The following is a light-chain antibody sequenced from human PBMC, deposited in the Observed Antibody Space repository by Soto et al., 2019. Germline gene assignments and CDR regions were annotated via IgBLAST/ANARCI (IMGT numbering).Light chain of an antibody. CDR1: QSITTY. CDR3: QQSYSTPPT. V-gene: IGKV1-39*01. J-gene: IGKJ1*01. Sequence: DIQMTQSPSSLSASVGDRVTITCRASQSITTYLNWYQQKPGKAPELLIYDASSLQSGVPSRFGGSGSGTDFTLIISSLQPEDFATYYCQQSYSTPPTFGQGTKVEIK. CDR2: DAS.